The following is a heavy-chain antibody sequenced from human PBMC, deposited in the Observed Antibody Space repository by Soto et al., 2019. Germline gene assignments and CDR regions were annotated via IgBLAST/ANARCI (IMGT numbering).Heavy chain of an antibody. CDR2: IKQDGSEK. Sequence: EVQLVESGGGLVQPGGSLRLSCAASGFTFSSYWMSWVRQAPGKGLEWVANIKQDGSEKYYVDSVKGRFTIARDNAKNSLYLQMNSLRAEDTAVYYCASGFSLFGEFFDYWGQGTLVTVSS. CDR3: ASGFSLFGEFFDY. V-gene: IGHV3-7*01. D-gene: IGHD3-10*01. CDR1: GFTFSSYW. J-gene: IGHJ4*02.